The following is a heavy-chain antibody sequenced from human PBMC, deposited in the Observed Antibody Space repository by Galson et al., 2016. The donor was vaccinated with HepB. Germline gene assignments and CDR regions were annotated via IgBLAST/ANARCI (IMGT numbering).Heavy chain of an antibody. CDR1: GFTFSSYG. J-gene: IGHJ4*02. CDR3: AREFTGALDY. CDR2: ISYDGSKK. D-gene: IGHD7-27*01. V-gene: IGHV3-30*03. Sequence: SLRLSCAASGFTFSSYGMNWVRQAPGKGLEWVAVISYDGSKKYYADSAKGRFTISRDNSKNTLYLQMNSLRAEDTAVYYCAREFTGALDYWGQGTLVTVSS.